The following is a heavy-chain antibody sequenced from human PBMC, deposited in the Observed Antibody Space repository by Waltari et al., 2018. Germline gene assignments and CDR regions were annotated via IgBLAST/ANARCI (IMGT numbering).Heavy chain of an antibody. V-gene: IGHV3-53*01. CDR2: VYPAGNT. CDR3: TSPPTY. Sequence: EVQLLESGGGLIQPGGSLRLSCAVSGFNVGSNYMSWVRQAPGKGLKWVSVVYPAGNTYYADSVKGRFTISRDSSDNTFSLQMNNLKVEDTAVYYCTSPPTYWGQGTQVTVSS. J-gene: IGHJ4*02. CDR1: GFNVGSNY.